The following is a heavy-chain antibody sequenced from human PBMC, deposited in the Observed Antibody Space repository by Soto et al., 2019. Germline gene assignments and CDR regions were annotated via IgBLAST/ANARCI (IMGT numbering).Heavy chain of an antibody. J-gene: IGHJ6*02. CDR3: ARSNPATIRYAMDV. D-gene: IGHD5-12*01. Sequence: GESLKISCKGSGYSFTSYWISCVRQIPGKGLEWMGRIDPSDSYTNYSPSFQGHVTISADKSISIAYLQWSSLKASDTAMYYCARSNPATIRYAMDVWGQGTRVTLSS. V-gene: IGHV5-10-1*01. CDR2: IDPSDSYT. CDR1: GYSFTSYW.